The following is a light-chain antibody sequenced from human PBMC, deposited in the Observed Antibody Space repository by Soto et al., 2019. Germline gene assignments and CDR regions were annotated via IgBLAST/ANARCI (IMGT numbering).Light chain of an antibody. CDR3: QQFNNRPHPYT. J-gene: IGKJ2*01. CDR1: QSVSSN. Sequence: EIVMTQSPATLSVSPGERATVPCRASQSVSSNLAWYQQKPGQAPRLLIYGASTRATGIPARFSGSGSGTEFTLTISSLQSEDFAVYYCQQFNNRPHPYTFGKGTKLEIK. V-gene: IGKV3-15*01. CDR2: GAS.